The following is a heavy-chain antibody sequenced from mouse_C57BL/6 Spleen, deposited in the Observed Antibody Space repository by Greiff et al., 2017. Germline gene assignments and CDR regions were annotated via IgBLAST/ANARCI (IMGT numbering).Heavy chain of an antibody. CDR3: ARGGGPYAMDY. Sequence: EVMLVESEGGLVQPGSSMKLSCTASGFTFSDYYMAWVRQVPEKGLEWVANINYDGSSTYYLDSLKSRFIISRDNAKNILYLQMSSLKSEDTATYYCARGGGPYAMDYWGQGTSVTVSS. J-gene: IGHJ4*01. V-gene: IGHV5-16*01. CDR1: GFTFSDYY. CDR2: INYDGSST.